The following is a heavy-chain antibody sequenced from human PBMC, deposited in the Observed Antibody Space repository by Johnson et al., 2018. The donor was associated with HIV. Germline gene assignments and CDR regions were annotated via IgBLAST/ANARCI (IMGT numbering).Heavy chain of an antibody. J-gene: IGHJ3*01. Sequence: QVQLVESGGGLVKPGGSLRLSCAASGVTFSDYYMSWIRQAPGKGLEWISYISSGGSTKYYADSVKGRFTISRDNAKNSLYLQMNSLRAEDTAVYYCAKIYLGQQLRDPFDFWGQGTLVTVSS. D-gene: IGHD6-13*01. V-gene: IGHV3-11*04. CDR3: AKIYLGQQLRDPFDF. CDR2: ISSGGSTK. CDR1: GVTFSDYY.